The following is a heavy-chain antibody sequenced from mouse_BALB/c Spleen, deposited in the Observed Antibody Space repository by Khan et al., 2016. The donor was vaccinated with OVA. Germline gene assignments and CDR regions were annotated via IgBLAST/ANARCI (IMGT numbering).Heavy chain of an antibody. J-gene: IGHJ1*01. D-gene: IGHD2-1*01. CDR1: GFTFSSFG. V-gene: IGHV5-17*02. Sequence: VQLKESGGGLVQPGGSRKLSCAASGFTFSSFGMHWVRQAPKKGLEWVTYVSSGSSTIYYVDTVKGRFTISRYNPKNTLFLQMTSLRSEDTAMYYCARSGGNFHWYFDVWGAGTSVTVSS. CDR2: VSSGSSTI. CDR3: ARSGGNFHWYFDV.